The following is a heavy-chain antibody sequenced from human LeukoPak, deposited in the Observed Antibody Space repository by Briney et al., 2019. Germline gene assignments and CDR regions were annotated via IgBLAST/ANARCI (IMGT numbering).Heavy chain of an antibody. CDR1: TFTFTPGW. CDR3: ASLDIAHPSGVH. D-gene: IGHD5-12*01. CDR2: MKRDGGEK. J-gene: IGHJ4*02. Sequence: PGGSLRLSCEASTFTFTPGWMSWVRQAPGKGLEWVAMMKRDGGEKHYVDSVRGRFTISRDNAKNSLYLQMDSLRDEDTAVYYCASLDIAHPSGVHWGQGTLVTVSS. V-gene: IGHV3-7*01.